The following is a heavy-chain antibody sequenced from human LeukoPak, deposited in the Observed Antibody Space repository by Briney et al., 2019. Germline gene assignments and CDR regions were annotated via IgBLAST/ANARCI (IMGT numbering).Heavy chain of an antibody. V-gene: IGHV3-11*06. CDR2: ISYTGSYK. Sequence: GGALRLSCTASGFXFSDYYMSWIRQAPGKGLEWVSYISYTGSYKNYADSVKGRFTISRDNAKNSLYLQMNNLRTKDTAVYYCAREDPKRSRGTMVRGVIIDYWGQGTLVTVSS. CDR1: GFXFSDYY. CDR3: AREDPKRSRGTMVRGVIIDY. J-gene: IGHJ4*02. D-gene: IGHD3-10*01.